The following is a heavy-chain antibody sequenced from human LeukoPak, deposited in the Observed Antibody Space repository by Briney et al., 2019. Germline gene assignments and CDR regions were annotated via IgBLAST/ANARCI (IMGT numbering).Heavy chain of an antibody. D-gene: IGHD1-26*01. CDR2: ISSSGSGGNA. J-gene: IGHJ4*02. Sequence: GGSLRLSCTASGFICSDYAMSWARQAPGKGLEWVAGISSSGSGGNAYYADSVKGRFTISRDTSKNILFLQMNTLRAEDTAIYYCAKDRTVGARGADNWGQGTLVTVSS. V-gene: IGHV3-23*01. CDR1: GFICSDYA. CDR3: AKDRTVGARGADN.